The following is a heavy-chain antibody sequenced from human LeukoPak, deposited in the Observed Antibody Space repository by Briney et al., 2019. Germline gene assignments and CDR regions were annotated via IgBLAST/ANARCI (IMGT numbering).Heavy chain of an antibody. J-gene: IGHJ4*02. Sequence: LGGSLRLSCAASGFTFSSYFVHWVRQAPGKGLDWVTTISYDGSIQYYSDSVKGRFTISRDNSKNTLYLQMNSLKPEDTAMYYCARERGEGRTRNFDYWGQGTLVTVSS. CDR2: ISYDGSIQ. CDR3: ARERGEGRTRNFDY. V-gene: IGHV3-30-3*01. CDR1: GFTFSSYF. D-gene: IGHD3-16*01.